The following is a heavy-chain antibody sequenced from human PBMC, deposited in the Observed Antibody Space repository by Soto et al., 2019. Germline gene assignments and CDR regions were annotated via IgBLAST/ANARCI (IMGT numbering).Heavy chain of an antibody. D-gene: IGHD6-13*01. Sequence: PSETLSLTCTVSSDSISSYYWSWIRQPPGKRLEWIGYISYSGSTDYNPSLKSRVTIPGDTSKNQFSLKVSSVTAADTAVYYCARGTSWQLPFDYWGQGTLVTV. V-gene: IGHV4-59*01. CDR2: ISYSGST. J-gene: IGHJ4*02. CDR1: SDSISSYY. CDR3: ARGTSWQLPFDY.